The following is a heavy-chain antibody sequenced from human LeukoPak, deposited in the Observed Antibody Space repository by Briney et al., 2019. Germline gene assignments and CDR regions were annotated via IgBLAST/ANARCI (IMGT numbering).Heavy chain of an antibody. Sequence: PGGSLRLSCAASGFTFSSYAMSWVRQAPGKGLEWVSAISGSGGSTYYADSVKGRLTISRDNSKNPLYLQMNSLRAEDTAVYYCAISRKLLSAPDYWGQGTLVTVSS. D-gene: IGHD2-2*01. CDR1: GFTFSSYA. CDR2: ISGSGGST. J-gene: IGHJ4*02. V-gene: IGHV3-23*01. CDR3: AISRKLLSAPDY.